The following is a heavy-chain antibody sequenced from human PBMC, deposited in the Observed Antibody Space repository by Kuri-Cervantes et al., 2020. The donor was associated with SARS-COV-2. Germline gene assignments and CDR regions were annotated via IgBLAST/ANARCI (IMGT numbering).Heavy chain of an antibody. D-gene: IGHD4-11*01. CDR1: GFTFSSYA. CDR2: ISGSGGST. Sequence: GESLKISCAASGFTFSSYAMSWVRQAPGKGLEWVSAISGSGGSTYYADSVKGRFTISRDNSKNTLYPQMNSLRAEDTAVYYCAKDGSNYVGGMDVWGQGTTVTVSS. CDR3: AKDGSNYVGGMDV. V-gene: IGHV3-23*01. J-gene: IGHJ6*02.